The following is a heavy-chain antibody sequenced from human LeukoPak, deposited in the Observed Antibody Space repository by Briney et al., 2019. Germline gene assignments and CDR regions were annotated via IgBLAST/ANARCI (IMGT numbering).Heavy chain of an antibody. V-gene: IGHV1-2*02. CDR2: ISPNSGAT. J-gene: IGHJ4*02. CDR1: XXXXXDYS. CDR3: ATSRVRLYYFDL. D-gene: IGHD5/OR15-5a*01. Sequence: ASXXXXXXXSXXXXXDYSXHWVRXAPGQGLEWMGWISPNSGATNYAQNFQGRVAMTRDTSISTAYMELSRLGPDDTAVYYCATSRVRLYYFDLWGQGTMVTVSS.